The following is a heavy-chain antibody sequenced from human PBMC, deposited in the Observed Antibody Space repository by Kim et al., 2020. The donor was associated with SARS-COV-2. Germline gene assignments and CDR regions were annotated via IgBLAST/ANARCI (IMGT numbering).Heavy chain of an antibody. J-gene: IGHJ6*03. D-gene: IGHD2-15*01. Sequence: GGSLRLSCAASDSSFDSYWIHWVRQVPGKGLEWVSRIDKDARRISYVDSVRGRFSVSRDNAKKTLYLHMDSLTANDSAVYYCAGESLLPAIHFHMDV. V-gene: IGHV3-74*03. CDR1: DSSFDSYW. CDR2: IDKDARRI. CDR3: AGESLLPAIHFHMDV.